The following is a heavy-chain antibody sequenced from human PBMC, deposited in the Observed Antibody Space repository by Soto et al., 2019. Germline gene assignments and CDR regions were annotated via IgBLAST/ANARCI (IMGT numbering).Heavy chain of an antibody. V-gene: IGHV3-30-3*01. CDR1: GFHFSSYA. J-gene: IGHJ4*02. CDR3: AREYSSSWYYFDY. CDR2: ISYDGSNK. Sequence: GGSLSLSCTASGFHFSSYAMHWVRQAPGKGLEWVAVISYDGSNKYYADSVKGRFTISRDNSKNTLYLQMNSLRAEDTAVYYCAREYSSSWYYFDYWGQGTLVTVSS. D-gene: IGHD6-13*01.